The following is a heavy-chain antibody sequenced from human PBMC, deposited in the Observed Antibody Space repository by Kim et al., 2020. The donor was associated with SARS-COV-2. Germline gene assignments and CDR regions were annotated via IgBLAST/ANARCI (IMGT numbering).Heavy chain of an antibody. CDR3: VSCSGYSSDYYYMDV. Sequence: ADSVQGRFIISRDNSKNTVDLVMNSLKPEDTAIYYCVSCSGYSSDYYYMDVWGKGTTVTVSS. D-gene: IGHD3-22*01. V-gene: IGHV3-30*06. J-gene: IGHJ6*03.